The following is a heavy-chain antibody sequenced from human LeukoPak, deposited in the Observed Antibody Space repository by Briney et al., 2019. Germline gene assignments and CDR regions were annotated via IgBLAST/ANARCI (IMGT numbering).Heavy chain of an antibody. J-gene: IGHJ4*02. Sequence: GGSLRLSCAASGFTFSGHVMHWVRQAPGQGLDWVAVIWYDGSNKYYGDAVKGRFTISRDNSKNTLYLQMNSLRAEDTAVYYCARVAPIYSSSLYYLDSWGQGTLVTVSS. CDR1: GFTFSGHV. CDR2: IWYDGSNK. D-gene: IGHD6-13*01. CDR3: ARVAPIYSSSLYYLDS. V-gene: IGHV3-33*01.